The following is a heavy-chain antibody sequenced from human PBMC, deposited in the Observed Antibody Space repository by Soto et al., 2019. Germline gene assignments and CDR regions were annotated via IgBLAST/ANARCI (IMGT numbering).Heavy chain of an antibody. D-gene: IGHD6-6*01. CDR2: ISKSSGYI. CDR3: ARDGSLSIAILTWYFAD. V-gene: IGHV3-21*01. J-gene: IGHJ4*02. CDR1: GFTYGANT. Sequence: VQLVESGGGLVKPGGSLRLSCAASGFTYGANTMHWVRQAPGKGLEWVASISKSSGYIYYADSVKGRFTISRDNAKNSLHLQMNSLRAEDTAVYYCARDGSLSIAILTWYFADWGQGTLVTVSS.